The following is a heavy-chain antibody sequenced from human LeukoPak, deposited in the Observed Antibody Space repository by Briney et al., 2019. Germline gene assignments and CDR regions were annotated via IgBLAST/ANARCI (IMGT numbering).Heavy chain of an antibody. Sequence: PGGSLRLSCAASGFTFSSYEMNWVRQAPGKGLEWVSKISSSGTTIYYADSVKGRFTTSRDNAKSSLYLQLNSLRAEDTAVYYCARTNWGLGGAFDMWGQGTMVTVSS. D-gene: IGHD7-27*01. CDR1: GFTFSSYE. CDR3: ARTNWGLGGAFDM. J-gene: IGHJ3*02. CDR2: ISSSGTTI. V-gene: IGHV3-48*03.